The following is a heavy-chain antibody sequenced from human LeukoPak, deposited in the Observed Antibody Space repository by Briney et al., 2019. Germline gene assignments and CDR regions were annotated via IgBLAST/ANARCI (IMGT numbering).Heavy chain of an antibody. J-gene: IGHJ4*02. CDR3: ATFPPDERDY. Sequence: GESLKISCKGSGYSFSTYWIGWVRQMPGKGLEWMGVIYPADSDTRYSPSFQGQVTISADKSISTAYLQWSSLKASDTAMYYCATFPPDERDYWGQGTLVTVSS. CDR2: IYPADSDT. V-gene: IGHV5-51*01. D-gene: IGHD2/OR15-2a*01. CDR1: GYSFSTYW.